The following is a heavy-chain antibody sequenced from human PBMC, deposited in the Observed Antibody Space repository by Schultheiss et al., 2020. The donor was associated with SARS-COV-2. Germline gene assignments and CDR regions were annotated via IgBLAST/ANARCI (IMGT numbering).Heavy chain of an antibody. CDR1: GFTFSSYA. J-gene: IGHJ5*02. D-gene: IGHD1-7*01. V-gene: IGHV3-23*01. CDR2: ISGSGGST. CDR3: AKPPYDWNYYGSWFDP. Sequence: GESLKISCAASGFTFSSYAMSWVRQAPGKGLEWVSAISGSGGSTYYADSVKGRFTISRDNSKNTLYLQMNSLRAEDTAVYYCAKPPYDWNYYGSWFDPWGQGTLVTVSS.